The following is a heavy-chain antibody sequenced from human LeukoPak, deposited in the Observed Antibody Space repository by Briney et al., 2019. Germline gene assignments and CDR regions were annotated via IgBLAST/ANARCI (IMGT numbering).Heavy chain of an antibody. V-gene: IGHV3-21*01. Sequence: GASLRLSCAASGNTFSKYSMDGLRQAPGKGLEWVSSISSTSNYIYYADSVKGRFTISRDNAKNSLYLQMNILRAEDMAVYDCARDVAYFQHWGQGTLVTVSS. CDR1: GNTFSKYS. J-gene: IGHJ1*01. CDR2: ISSTSNYI. D-gene: IGHD2-21*01. CDR3: ARDVAYFQH.